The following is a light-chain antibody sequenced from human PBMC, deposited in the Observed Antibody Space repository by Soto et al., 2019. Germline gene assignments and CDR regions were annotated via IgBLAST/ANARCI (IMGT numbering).Light chain of an antibody. CDR1: SNDVGGYNY. CDR3: SSYTSSSTYV. Sequence: QSVVTQAASVCGSPWQSIPISCTGTSNDVGGYNYVSWYQQHPGKAPKLMIYDISNRPSGVSNRFSGSKSGNTASLTISGLQAEDEADYYCSSYTSSSTYVFGAGTKVTVL. J-gene: IGLJ1*01. CDR2: DIS. V-gene: IGLV2-14*01.